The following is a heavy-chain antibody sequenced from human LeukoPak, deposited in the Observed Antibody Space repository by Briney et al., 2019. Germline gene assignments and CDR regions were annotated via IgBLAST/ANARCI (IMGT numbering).Heavy chain of an antibody. Sequence: GGSLRLSCAASGFTFDSHGMTWARQAPGKGLEWVSGLNWNGGSTGYADSLQGRFTISRDNAKNSLYLQMTSLRAEDTALYYCARTRSSGGYSGADYWGQGTLVTVSS. CDR1: GFTFDSHG. CDR2: LNWNGGST. J-gene: IGHJ4*02. CDR3: ARTRSSGGYSGADY. V-gene: IGHV3-20*04. D-gene: IGHD1-26*01.